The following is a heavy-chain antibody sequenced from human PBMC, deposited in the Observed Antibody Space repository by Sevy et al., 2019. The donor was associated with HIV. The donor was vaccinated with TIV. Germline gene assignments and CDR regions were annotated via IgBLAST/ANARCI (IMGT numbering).Heavy chain of an antibody. J-gene: IGHJ4*02. Sequence: GGSLRLSCAASGFTFSNYGMNWVRQAPGVGLEWVATIGGDGDITHYADSVKGRFTISRDNFKNTMHLQLNNLRGDDTAICFCAKVMSFSPRSIPAAVLDYWGRGTLVTVSS. CDR3: AKVMSFSPRSIPAAVLDY. V-gene: IGHV3-23*01. CDR2: IGGDGDIT. CDR1: GFTFSNYG. D-gene: IGHD2-2*01.